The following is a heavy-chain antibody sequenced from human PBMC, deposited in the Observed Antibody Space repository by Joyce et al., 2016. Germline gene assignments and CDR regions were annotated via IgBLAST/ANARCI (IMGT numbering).Heavy chain of an antibody. CDR2: ISSSSTTK. D-gene: IGHD5-18*01. V-gene: IGHV3-48*01. Sequence: EVQLVESGGGLVQPGGSLRLSCAASGFSLSLYSMNWVRQAPGKGLECVAYISSSSTTKYYADSVKGRFTISRDNAETSLYLQMNSLRADDTAVYYCARDDSGSYGFYWGHGTLVTVSS. CDR3: ARDDSGSYGFY. CDR1: GFSLSLYS. J-gene: IGHJ4*01.